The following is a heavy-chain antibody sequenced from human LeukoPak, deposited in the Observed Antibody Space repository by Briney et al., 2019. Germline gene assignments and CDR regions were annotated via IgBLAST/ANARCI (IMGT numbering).Heavy chain of an antibody. D-gene: IGHD2-21*02. V-gene: IGHV3-33*08. CDR2: IWYDGSSK. CDR1: GFPFSSYG. CDR3: ARDYCGGDCYVDY. Sequence: GGSLRLSCAASGFPFSSYGIHWVRQAPGKGLEWVAVIWYDGSSKYYADSVKGRFTISRDNSKKTLYLQMNSLRAEDTAVYYCARDYCGGDCYVDYWGQGTLVTVSS. J-gene: IGHJ4*02.